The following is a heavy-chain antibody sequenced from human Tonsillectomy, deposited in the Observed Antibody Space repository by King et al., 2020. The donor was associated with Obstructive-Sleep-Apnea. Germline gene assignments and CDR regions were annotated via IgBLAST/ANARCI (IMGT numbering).Heavy chain of an antibody. CDR3: ARSYNGDDGVWFDP. Sequence: VQLQESGPRLVKPSETLSLTCAVSGGSMSRYYWSWIRQSPGKGLEWLGYIYSSGQTNYNPSLTSRLTMSVHTSNNQFSLRLTSMTAADTPVYYCARSYNGDDGVWFDPWGQGTLVTVSS. J-gene: IGHJ5*02. CDR2: IYSSGQT. D-gene: IGHD5-24*01. V-gene: IGHV4-59*01. CDR1: GGSMSRYY.